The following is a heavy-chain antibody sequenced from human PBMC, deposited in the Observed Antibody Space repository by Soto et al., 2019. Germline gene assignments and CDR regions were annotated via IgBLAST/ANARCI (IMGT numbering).Heavy chain of an antibody. J-gene: IGHJ6*02. Sequence: QVQLMQSGAEVKKPGSSVKVSCKASGGTFSTSAISWVRQAPGEGLEWVGGIMPIFATPDYAQKFQGRVTISADESTATAYLELTSLTTADTAVYYCARDKDRQQLGGNYYYILDVWCQGTAITVSS. V-gene: IGHV1-69*12. CDR1: GGTFSTSA. CDR3: ARDKDRQQLGGNYYYILDV. CDR2: IMPIFATP. D-gene: IGHD3-3*02.